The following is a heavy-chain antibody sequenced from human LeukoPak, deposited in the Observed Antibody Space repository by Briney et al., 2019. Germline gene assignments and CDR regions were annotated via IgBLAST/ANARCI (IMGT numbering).Heavy chain of an antibody. CDR1: GGSFSGYY. J-gene: IGHJ5*02. CDR3: ARAGWNIKNWFDP. V-gene: IGHV4-34*01. CDR2: INHSGST. Sequence: SETLSLTCAVYGGSFSGYYWSWIRQPPGKGLEWIGEINHSGSTNHNPSLKSRVTISVDTSKNQFSLKLSSVTAADTAVYYCARAGWNIKNWFDPWGQGTLVTVSS. D-gene: IGHD1/OR15-1a*01.